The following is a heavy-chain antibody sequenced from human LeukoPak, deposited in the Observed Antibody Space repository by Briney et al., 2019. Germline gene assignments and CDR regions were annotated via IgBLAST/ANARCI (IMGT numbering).Heavy chain of an antibody. CDR1: GGSISTYY. D-gene: IGHD3-22*01. V-gene: IGHV4-59*08. Sequence: SETLSLTCTVSGGSISTYYWSWIRQPPGKGLEWIAFIHYSGSTNYNPSLKSRVTISEDTSKNQFSLKLSSVTAADTAVYYCASRSYYYDSSGYCFDYWGQGTLVTVSS. J-gene: IGHJ4*02. CDR3: ASRSYYYDSSGYCFDY. CDR2: IHYSGST.